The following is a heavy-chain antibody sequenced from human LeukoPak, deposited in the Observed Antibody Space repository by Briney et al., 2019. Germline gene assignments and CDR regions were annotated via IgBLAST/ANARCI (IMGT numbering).Heavy chain of an antibody. CDR1: GGSISSYY. V-gene: IGHV4-59*01. CDR3: ARFIVVVEENWFDP. D-gene: IGHD2-15*01. CDR2: IHYSGST. J-gene: IGHJ5*02. Sequence: SETRSLTCTVAGGSISSYYSSWIRQPPGKGLEWIGYIHYSGSTNYNPSLKSRVTISVDTSKNQFSLKLSSVTAADTAVYYCARFIVVVEENWFDPWGQGTLDTVSS.